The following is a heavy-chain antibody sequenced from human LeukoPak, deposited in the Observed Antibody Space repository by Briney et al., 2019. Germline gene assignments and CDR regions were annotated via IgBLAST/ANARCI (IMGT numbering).Heavy chain of an antibody. Sequence: GGSLRLSCAASGFSFSSYWMHWVRQAPGKGLVWVSRINSDGSRTSYADSVKGRLSISRDNAKNTLYLQMNSLRAEDTALYYCARGYYYDSSDPIPFDIWGQGTMVTVSS. CDR2: INSDGSRT. J-gene: IGHJ3*02. CDR3: ARGYYYDSSDPIPFDI. V-gene: IGHV3-74*01. CDR1: GFSFSSYW. D-gene: IGHD3-22*01.